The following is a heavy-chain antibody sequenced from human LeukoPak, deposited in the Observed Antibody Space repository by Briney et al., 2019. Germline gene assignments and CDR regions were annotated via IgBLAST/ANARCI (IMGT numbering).Heavy chain of an antibody. CDR1: GFTFSSCL. V-gene: IGHV3-7*05. Sequence: GGPLRLSCAASGFTFSSCLMKWVHQPPGKRLEWVANIKQDGSEKYYVDSLKGRFPISRDNAKTSLYLQMNSLRAEDTAVYYCARAVAGSRVAFEIWGQGPMVTVSS. D-gene: IGHD6-19*01. CDR3: ARAVAGSRVAFEI. CDR2: IKQDGSEK. J-gene: IGHJ3*02.